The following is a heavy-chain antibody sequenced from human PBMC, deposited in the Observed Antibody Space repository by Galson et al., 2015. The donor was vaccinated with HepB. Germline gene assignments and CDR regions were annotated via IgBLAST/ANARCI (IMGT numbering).Heavy chain of an antibody. V-gene: IGHV1-18*01. J-gene: IGHJ4*02. D-gene: IGHD6-19*01. CDR3: ARAIRTSRIYSSGRYYFDY. CDR1: GYTFTSYG. Sequence: SVKVSCKASGYTFTSYGISWVRQAPGQGLEWMGWISAYNGNTNYAQKLQGRVTMTTDTSTSTAYMELRSLRSDDTAVYYCARAIRTSRIYSSGRYYFDYWGQGTLVTVSS. CDR2: ISAYNGNT.